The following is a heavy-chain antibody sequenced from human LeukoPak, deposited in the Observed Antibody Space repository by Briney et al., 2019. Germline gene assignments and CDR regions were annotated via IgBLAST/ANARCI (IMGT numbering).Heavy chain of an antibody. V-gene: IGHV4-39*01. D-gene: IGHD3-3*01. Sequence: SETLSLSCTVAGASISISAYYWLWIRQPPGEGLECIGTVHYSASTFYNPSLKSRVNISVDTSKNQFSLQLSSVTAADTAVYYCARLFFVIDTWGQGTLVTVSS. J-gene: IGHJ5*02. CDR3: ARLFFVIDT. CDR1: GASISISAYY. CDR2: VHYSAST.